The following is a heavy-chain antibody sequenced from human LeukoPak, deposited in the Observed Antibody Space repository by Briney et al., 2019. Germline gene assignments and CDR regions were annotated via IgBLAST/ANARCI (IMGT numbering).Heavy chain of an antibody. Sequence: GGSLRLSCAASGFPFSNYWMSWVRQAPGKGLEWVANIKHDGSEKNFVDSVKGRFTISRDNAENSLFLQMNSLRADDTAVYFCARQPIYEAYFDFWGQGTLVTVSS. J-gene: IGHJ4*02. CDR2: IKHDGSEK. D-gene: IGHD3-16*01. CDR1: GFPFSNYW. CDR3: ARQPIYEAYFDF. V-gene: IGHV3-7*01.